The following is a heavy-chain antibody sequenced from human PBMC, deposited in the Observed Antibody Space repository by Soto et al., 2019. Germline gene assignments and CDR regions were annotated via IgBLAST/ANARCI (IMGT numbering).Heavy chain of an antibody. CDR2: IIPIFGTA. CDR3: ARYGSIFGQDSSNWFDP. J-gene: IGHJ5*02. CDR1: GGTFSRYA. D-gene: IGHD3-3*02. Sequence: QVQLVQSGAEVKKPGSSVKVSCKASGGTFSRYAISRVRQAPGQGLEWMGGIIPIFGTANYAQKFQARVTITADESTSTAYMEISSVRSEATAVDYCARYGSIFGQDSSNWFDPWGQGTLVIVAS. V-gene: IGHV1-69*01.